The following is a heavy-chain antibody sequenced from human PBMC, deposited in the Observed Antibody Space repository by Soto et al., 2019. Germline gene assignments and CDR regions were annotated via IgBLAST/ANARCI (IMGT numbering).Heavy chain of an antibody. CDR3: AIWWSGSREGFDP. J-gene: IGHJ5*02. Sequence: QVQLQESGPGLVKPSQTLSLTCTVSGGSISSGDYYWSWIRQHPGKGLEWIGYIYYSGSTYYNPPLRSPVTIPGDTSKTQYSLKLSSVTAADTAVYCCAIWWSGSREGFDPWGQGALVTVSS. D-gene: IGHD3-3*01. CDR1: GGSISSGDYY. CDR2: IYYSGST. V-gene: IGHV4-31*01.